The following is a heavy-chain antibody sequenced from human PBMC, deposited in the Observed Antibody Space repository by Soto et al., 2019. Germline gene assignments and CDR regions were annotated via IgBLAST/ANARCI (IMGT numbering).Heavy chain of an antibody. D-gene: IGHD3-22*01. CDR3: ARGTNYYDSSGSYFDY. J-gene: IGHJ4*02. Sequence: SETLSLTCTVSGGSISSGGYYCIWIRQHPGKGLEWIGYIYYSGSTYYNPSLKSRVTISVDTSKNQFSLKLSSVTAADTAVYYCARGTNYYDSSGSYFDYWGQGTLVTVSS. V-gene: IGHV4-31*03. CDR2: IYYSGST. CDR1: GGSISSGGYY.